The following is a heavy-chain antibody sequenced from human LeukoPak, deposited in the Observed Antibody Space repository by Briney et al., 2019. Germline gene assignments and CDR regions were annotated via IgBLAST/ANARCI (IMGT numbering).Heavy chain of an antibody. Sequence: SETLSLTCTVSGVSMNYYFWNWIRQPAGEGLEWIGRIYTSGSTNYNPSLKSRVTMSVDTSKNQFSLKLSSVTAADTAVYYCARDTYYYDSSGYYLFDYWGQGTLVTVSS. V-gene: IGHV4-4*07. CDR3: ARDTYYYDSSGYYLFDY. D-gene: IGHD3-22*01. CDR1: GVSMNYYF. CDR2: IYTSGST. J-gene: IGHJ4*02.